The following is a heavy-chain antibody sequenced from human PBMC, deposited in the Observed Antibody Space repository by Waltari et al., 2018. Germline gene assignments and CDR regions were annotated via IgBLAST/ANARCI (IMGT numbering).Heavy chain of an antibody. CDR1: GGTFSSYA. Sequence: QVQLVQSGAEVKKPGSSVKVSCKASGGTFSSYAISWVRQAPGQGLEWMGGIIPIFGTANYAQKFQGRVTITADESTSTAYMELSSLRSEDTAVYYCARAGTREYSSSSLTYYFDYWGQGTLVTVSS. D-gene: IGHD6-6*01. CDR3: ARAGTREYSSSSLTYYFDY. J-gene: IGHJ4*02. CDR2: IIPIFGTA. V-gene: IGHV1-69*01.